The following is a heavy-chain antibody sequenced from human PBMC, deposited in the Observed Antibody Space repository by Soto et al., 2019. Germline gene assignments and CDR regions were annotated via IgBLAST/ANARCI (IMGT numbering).Heavy chain of an antibody. CDR3: ARASQTGGRFSSVALSYFDY. J-gene: IGHJ4*02. Sequence: SETLSLTCTVSGGSLSSGGYYWSWIRQHPGKGLEWIGYIYYSGSTYYNPSLKSRVTISVDTSKNQFSLKLSSVTAADTAVYYCARASQTGGRFSSVALSYFDYWGQGTLVTVSS. D-gene: IGHD3-3*01. CDR2: IYYSGST. V-gene: IGHV4-31*03. CDR1: GGSLSSGGYY.